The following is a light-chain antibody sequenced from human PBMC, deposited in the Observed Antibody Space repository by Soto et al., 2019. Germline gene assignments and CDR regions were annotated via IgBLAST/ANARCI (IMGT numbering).Light chain of an antibody. V-gene: IGLV2-14*01. CDR1: SSDVGGYNS. CDR3: SSYTSSITYV. J-gene: IGLJ1*01. Sequence: QSALTQPASVSGSPGQSITISCTGTSSDVGGYNSVSWYQQHPGKAPKLMIFDVSHRPSGISNRFSGSKSANTASLTISGLQAEDEADYYCSSYTSSITYVFGTGTKLTVL. CDR2: DVS.